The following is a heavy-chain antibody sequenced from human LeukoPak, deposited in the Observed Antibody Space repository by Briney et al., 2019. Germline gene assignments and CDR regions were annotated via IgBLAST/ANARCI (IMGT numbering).Heavy chain of an antibody. D-gene: IGHD6-13*01. Sequence: PGGSLRLSCAASGFTFSSYEMNWVRQAPGKGLEWVSYISSSGSTIYYADSVKGRFTISRDNAKNSLYLQMNSLRAEDMAVYYCARSYSSSWYKYFDYWGQGTLVTVSS. J-gene: IGHJ4*02. CDR2: ISSSGSTI. V-gene: IGHV3-48*03. CDR1: GFTFSSYE. CDR3: ARSYSSSWYKYFDY.